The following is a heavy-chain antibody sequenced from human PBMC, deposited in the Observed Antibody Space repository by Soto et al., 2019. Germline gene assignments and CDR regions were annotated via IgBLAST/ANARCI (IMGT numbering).Heavy chain of an antibody. J-gene: IGHJ2*01. CDR1: GGSISSGRAY. Sequence: QVQLQESGPGLVKPSQTLSLTCTVSGGSISSGRAYWSWIRQHPGKGLKWIGYIYYSGTTYYNPSLKSRVTISVDTSKSQFSPKLSSVTAADTAVYYCASYSSGNWYFDLWGRGTLVTVSS. D-gene: IGHD6-19*01. V-gene: IGHV4-31*03. CDR3: ASYSSGNWYFDL. CDR2: IYYSGTT.